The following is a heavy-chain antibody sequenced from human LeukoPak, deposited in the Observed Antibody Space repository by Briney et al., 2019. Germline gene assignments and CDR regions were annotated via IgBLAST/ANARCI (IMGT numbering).Heavy chain of an antibody. CDR2: INHSGST. J-gene: IGHJ4*02. V-gene: IGHV4-34*01. CDR1: GGSFSGYY. D-gene: IGHD3-10*01. Sequence: PSETLSLTCAVYGGSFSGYYWSWIRQPPGKGLEWIGEINHSGSTNYNPSLKSRVTISVDTSKNQFSLKLSSVTAADTAVYYCARYRGFGEPINFWGQGTLVAVSS. CDR3: ARYRGFGEPINF.